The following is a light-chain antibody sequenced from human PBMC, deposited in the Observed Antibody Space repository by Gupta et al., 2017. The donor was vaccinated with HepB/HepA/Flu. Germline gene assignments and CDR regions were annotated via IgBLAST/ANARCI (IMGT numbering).Light chain of an antibody. J-gene: IGLJ1*01. CDR3: AAWDNSLSAYV. Sequence: QPVLTQPPSASGTPGQRVAISCSGSSSNVGRDNVYWYRQLPGTAPKLLIYNDDRRPSGVPDRFSGPKSGTSASLAISGLRSEDEADYYCAAWDNSLSAYVFGTGTWVTAL. CDR2: NDD. CDR1: SSNVGRDN. V-gene: IGLV1-47*02.